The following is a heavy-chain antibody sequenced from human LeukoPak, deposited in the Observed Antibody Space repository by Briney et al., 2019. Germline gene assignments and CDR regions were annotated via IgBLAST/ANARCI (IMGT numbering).Heavy chain of an antibody. J-gene: IGHJ5*02. CDR3: AKDLADEQLVLWFDP. Sequence: GGSLRLSCAASGFTFNTHTMHWVRQAPGKGLEWVAVISNDGSTKIYADSVKGRFTISRDNSKNTLYLQMNSLRAEDTAVYYCAKDLADEQLVLWFDPWGQGTLVTVSS. D-gene: IGHD6-6*01. V-gene: IGHV3-30-3*01. CDR2: ISNDGSTK. CDR1: GFTFNTHT.